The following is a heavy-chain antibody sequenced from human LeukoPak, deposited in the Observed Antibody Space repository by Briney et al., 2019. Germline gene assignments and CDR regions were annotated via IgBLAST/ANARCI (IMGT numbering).Heavy chain of an antibody. Sequence: SETLSLTCTVSGGSISSYYWSWIRQPPGKGLEWIGYIYYSGSTNYNPSLKSRVTISVDTSKNQFSLKLSSVTAADTAVYYCVRQSLGSYYDYWGQGTLVTVSS. V-gene: IGHV4-59*08. J-gene: IGHJ4*02. D-gene: IGHD1-26*01. CDR2: IYYSGST. CDR3: VRQSLGSYYDY. CDR1: GGSISSYY.